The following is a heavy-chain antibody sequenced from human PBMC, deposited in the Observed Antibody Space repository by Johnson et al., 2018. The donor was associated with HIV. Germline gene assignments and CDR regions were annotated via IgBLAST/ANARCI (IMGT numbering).Heavy chain of an antibody. D-gene: IGHD3-16*01. CDR2: ISWNSGSI. V-gene: IGHV3-9*01. CDR1: GFTFDDFT. J-gene: IGHJ3*02. Sequence: VQLVESGGDLVQPGRSLRLSCAASGFTFDDFTMHWVRQAPGKGLEWVSGISWNSGSIGYADSVKGRFSISRDNAKNSLYLQMNSLRVEDTAVYYCAKDFVAFWGRPADAFDIWGQGTMVTVSS. CDR3: AKDFVAFWGRPADAFDI.